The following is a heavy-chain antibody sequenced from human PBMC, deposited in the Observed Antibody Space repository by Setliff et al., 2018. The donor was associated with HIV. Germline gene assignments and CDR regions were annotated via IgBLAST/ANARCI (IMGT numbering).Heavy chain of an antibody. Sequence: SETLSLTCTVSGGSISTSRYYWGWIRQPPGKGLEWIGSINYRGNTYYNLSLKSRAAISVDTSKNQISLKLSSVTAADTAVYYCASLDGSESPYIYYYYMDVWGKGTAVTVSS. CDR2: INYRGNT. CDR3: ASLDGSESPYIYYYYMDV. D-gene: IGHD3-10*01. V-gene: IGHV4-39*01. J-gene: IGHJ6*03. CDR1: GGSISTSRYY.